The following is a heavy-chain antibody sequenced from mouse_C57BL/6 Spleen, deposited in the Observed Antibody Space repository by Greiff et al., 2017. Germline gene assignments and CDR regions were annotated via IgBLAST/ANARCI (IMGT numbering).Heavy chain of an antibody. J-gene: IGHJ3*01. CDR2: ISYDGSN. Sequence: EVQLVESGPGLVKPSQSLSLTCSVTGYSITSGSYWNWLRQFPGNKLEWMGYISYDGSNNYNPSLKNRITITRDTSKNQLFLKLNAVTTDDTATYYCAREGVNYSNYGWFAYWGQGTLVTVSA. V-gene: IGHV3-6*01. CDR1: GYSITSGSY. CDR3: AREGVNYSNYGWFAY. D-gene: IGHD2-5*01.